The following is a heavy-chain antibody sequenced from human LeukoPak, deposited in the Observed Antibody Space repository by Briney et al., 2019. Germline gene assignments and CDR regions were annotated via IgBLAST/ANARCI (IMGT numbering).Heavy chain of an antibody. J-gene: IGHJ4*02. V-gene: IGHV3-48*03. CDR2: ISSSAGTT. CDR1: GFTFSSYA. Sequence: GGSLRLSCATSGFTFSSYAMSWVRQAPGKGLEWVSYISSSAGTTYYADSVKGRFTISRDNAKNSLYLQMNSLRAEDTAVYFCARQQQQLWYDWGQGTLVTVSS. D-gene: IGHD5-18*01. CDR3: ARQQQQLWYD.